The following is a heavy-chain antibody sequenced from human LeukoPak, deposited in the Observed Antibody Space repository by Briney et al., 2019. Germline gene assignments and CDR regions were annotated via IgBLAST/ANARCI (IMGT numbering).Heavy chain of an antibody. Sequence: ASVKVSCKASGYTFTGYYMHWVRQAPGQGLEWMGWINPNSGGTNYAQKFQGRVTMTRDTSISTAYMELSRLRSDDTAVYYCARGEERRGYSYGYTNTFDYWGQGTLVTVSS. V-gene: IGHV1-2*02. CDR2: INPNSGGT. J-gene: IGHJ4*02. D-gene: IGHD5-18*01. CDR1: GYTFTGYY. CDR3: ARGEERRGYSYGYTNTFDY.